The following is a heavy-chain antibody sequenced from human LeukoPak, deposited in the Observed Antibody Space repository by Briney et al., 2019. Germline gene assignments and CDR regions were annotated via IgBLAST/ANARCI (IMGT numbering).Heavy chain of an antibody. V-gene: IGHV3-21*01. D-gene: IGHD2-8*01. J-gene: IGHJ3*02. CDR3: ARATNGRFDI. Sequence: PGGSLRLSCAASGFTFSSYSMNWVRQAPGKGLEWVSFISSSTSYISYADSVKGRFTISRDNAKSSLWLQMNCLRAEDTAVYYCARATNGRFDIWGQGTMVTVSS. CDR2: ISSSTSYI. CDR1: GFTFSSYS.